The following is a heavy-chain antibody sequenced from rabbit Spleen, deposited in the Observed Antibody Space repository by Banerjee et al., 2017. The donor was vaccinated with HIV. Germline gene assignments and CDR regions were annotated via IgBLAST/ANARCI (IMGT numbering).Heavy chain of an antibody. D-gene: IGHD4-1*01. V-gene: IGHV1S47*01. CDR2: IWTGTDVS. Sequence: QEQLVESGGGLVKPGASLTLTCTASGFSFSAGYYMCWVRQAPGKGPEWIACIWTGTDVSYYASWAKGRFTITRTTSLNTVTLQLNSLTAADTATYFCARETSSGWGVVSYYFNLWGPGTLVTVS. CDR1: GFSFSAGYY. CDR3: ARETSSGWGVVSYYFNL. J-gene: IGHJ4*01.